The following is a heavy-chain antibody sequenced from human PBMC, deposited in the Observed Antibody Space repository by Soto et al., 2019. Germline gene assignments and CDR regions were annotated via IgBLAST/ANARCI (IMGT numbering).Heavy chain of an antibody. CDR3: ARHLTGGPDY. CDR1: GGSISSSSYY. D-gene: IGHD2-8*02. V-gene: IGHV4-39*01. J-gene: IGHJ4*02. Sequence: PSETLSLTCTVSGGSISSSSYYWGWIRQPPGKGLEWIGSIYYSGSTYYNPSLKSRVTISVDTSKNQFSLKLSSVTAADTAVYYCARHLTGGPDYWGQGTLVTVSS. CDR2: IYYSGST.